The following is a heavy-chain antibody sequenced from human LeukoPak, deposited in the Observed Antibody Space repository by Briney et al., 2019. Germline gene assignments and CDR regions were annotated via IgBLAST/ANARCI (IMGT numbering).Heavy chain of an antibody. J-gene: IGHJ5*02. V-gene: IGHV4-39*01. CDR3: ASTYYFGSATPNWFDT. CDR2: FSESGTT. CDR1: GGSINQYDYY. Sequence: SETLSLTCSVSGGSINQYDYYWGLIHQPPGKGLEWVGSFSESGTTYYNPSLKTRVTIFVDTSKNQFSLKLSSVTAADTAVYYCASTYYFGSATPNWFDTWGQGILVTVSS. D-gene: IGHD3-10*01.